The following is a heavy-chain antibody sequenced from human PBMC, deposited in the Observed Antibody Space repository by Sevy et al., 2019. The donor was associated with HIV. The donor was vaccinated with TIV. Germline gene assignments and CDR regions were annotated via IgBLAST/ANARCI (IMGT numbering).Heavy chain of an antibody. J-gene: IGHJ3*02. CDR3: AKDVYDSSGYYPMGAFDI. CDR1: GFTFVTYA. D-gene: IGHD3-22*01. CDR2: ISGSGGSP. Sequence: GGSLRLSCEASGFTFVTYAMNWVRQAPGKGLEWVSGISGSGGSPYYADSVKGRFTISGDNSKTTLYLQMNSLRAEDTAVYYCAKDVYDSSGYYPMGAFDIWGQGTLVTVSS. V-gene: IGHV3-23*01.